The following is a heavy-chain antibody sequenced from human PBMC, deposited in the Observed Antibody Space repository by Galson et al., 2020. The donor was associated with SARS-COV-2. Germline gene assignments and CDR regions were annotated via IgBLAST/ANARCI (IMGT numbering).Heavy chain of an antibody. D-gene: IGHD3-22*01. CDR1: GFSLSTSGVG. V-gene: IGHV2-5*02. J-gene: IGHJ3*01. CDR2: IYWDDDE. CDR3: AHVLYFDTSGYWCFDY. Sequence: SGPTLVKPSQTLTLTCTFSGFSLSTSGVGVGWIRQPPGKALEWLALIYWDDDEHYSPSLKSRLTFTKGTSKNQVVLTMTNMDPVDTATYYCAHVLYFDTSGYWCFDYWGQGTMVTVSS.